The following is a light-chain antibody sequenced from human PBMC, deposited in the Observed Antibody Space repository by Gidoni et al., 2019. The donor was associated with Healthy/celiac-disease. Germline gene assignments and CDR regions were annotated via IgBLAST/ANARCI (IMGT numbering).Light chain of an antibody. Sequence: DIKLHHSPSSLSASVGDRVTITCQPSQDISNYLNWYQQKPGKAPKLLIYDASNLETGVPSRFSGSGSGTDFTFTISSLQPEDIATYYCQQYDNLPITFGQGTRLEIK. J-gene: IGKJ5*01. CDR1: QDISNY. CDR3: QQYDNLPIT. CDR2: DAS. V-gene: IGKV1-33*01.